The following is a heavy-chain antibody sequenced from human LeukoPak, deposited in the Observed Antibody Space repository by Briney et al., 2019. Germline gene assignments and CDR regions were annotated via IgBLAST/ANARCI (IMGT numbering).Heavy chain of an antibody. Sequence: PSETLSLTCTVSGGSISSYYWSWIRQPPGKGLEWFGYIYYSGSTNYNPSLKSRVTISVDTSKNQFSLKLSSVTAADTAVYYCARVDSSSWSEFFDYWGQGTLVTVSS. D-gene: IGHD6-13*01. V-gene: IGHV4-59*01. CDR1: GGSISSYY. J-gene: IGHJ4*02. CDR3: ARVDSSSWSEFFDY. CDR2: IYYSGST.